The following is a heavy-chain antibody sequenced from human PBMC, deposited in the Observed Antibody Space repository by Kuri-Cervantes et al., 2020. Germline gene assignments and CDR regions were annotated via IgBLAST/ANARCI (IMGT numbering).Heavy chain of an antibody. CDR3: ARLAVAEGLLDI. D-gene: IGHD6-19*01. J-gene: IGHJ3*02. CDR1: GGSISSYY. V-gene: IGHV4-59*12. CDR2: IYYSGST. Sequence: GSLRLSCTVSGGSISSYYWSWIRQPPGKGLEWIGYIYYSGSTNYNPSLKSRVTISVDTSKNQFSLKLSSVTAADTAVYYCARLAVAEGLLDIWGQGTMVTVSS.